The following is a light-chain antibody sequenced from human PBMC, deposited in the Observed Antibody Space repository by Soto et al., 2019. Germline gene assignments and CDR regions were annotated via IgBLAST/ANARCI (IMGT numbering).Light chain of an antibody. J-gene: IGKJ1*01. CDR1: QSVSSYY. CDR3: QQCGSSPWT. CDR2: AAS. Sequence: EIVLTQSPGTLSLSPGERATLSCRASQSVSSYYLAWYQQKPGQAPRLLIYAASSRATGIPDRFSGGGSGTDFTRTISILEPEDFAVYYCQQCGSSPWTFGQGTKGEIK. V-gene: IGKV3-20*01.